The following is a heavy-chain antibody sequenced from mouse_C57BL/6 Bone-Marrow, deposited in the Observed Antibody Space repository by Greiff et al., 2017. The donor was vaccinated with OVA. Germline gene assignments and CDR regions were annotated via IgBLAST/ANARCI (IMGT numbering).Heavy chain of an antibody. CDR1: GYSITSGYY. CDR3: ARVGYSNGPYYAMDY. CDR2: ISYDGSN. D-gene: IGHD2-5*01. Sequence: ESGPGLVKPSQSLSLTCSVTGYSITSGYYWNWIRQFPGNKLEWMGYISYDGSNNYNPSLKNRISITRDTSKNQFFLKLNSVTTEDTATYYCARVGYSNGPYYAMDYWGQGTSVTVSS. V-gene: IGHV3-6*01. J-gene: IGHJ4*01.